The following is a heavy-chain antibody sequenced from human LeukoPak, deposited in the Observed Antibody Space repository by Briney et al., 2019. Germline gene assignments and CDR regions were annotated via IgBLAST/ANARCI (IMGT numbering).Heavy chain of an antibody. CDR1: GDSVSSKSAA. V-gene: IGHV6-1*01. CDR3: ATTYYYDSSGYYPLYY. CDR2: TYYRSKWSS. J-gene: IGHJ4*02. D-gene: IGHD3-22*01. Sequence: PSQTLSLTCAISGDSVSSKSAAWNWIRQSPSRGLEWQGRTYYRSKWSSGYAESVKSRLTVSPDTSKNQFSLQLRSVTPEDTAVYYCATTYYYDSSGYYPLYYWGQGTLVTVSS.